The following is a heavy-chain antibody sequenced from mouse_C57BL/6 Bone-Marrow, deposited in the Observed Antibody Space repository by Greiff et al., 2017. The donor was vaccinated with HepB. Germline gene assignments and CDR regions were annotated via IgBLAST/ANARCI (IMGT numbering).Heavy chain of an antibody. Sequence: QVQLQQSGAELARPGASVKMSCKASGYTFTSYTMHWVKQRPGQGLEWIGYINPSSGYTKYNQKFKDKATLTADKSSSTAYMQLSSLTSEDSAVYYCERYTRRDYAMDYWGQGTSVTVSS. V-gene: IGHV1-4*01. J-gene: IGHJ4*01. CDR3: ERYTRRDYAMDY. D-gene: IGHD3-3*01. CDR1: GYTFTSYT. CDR2: INPSSGYT.